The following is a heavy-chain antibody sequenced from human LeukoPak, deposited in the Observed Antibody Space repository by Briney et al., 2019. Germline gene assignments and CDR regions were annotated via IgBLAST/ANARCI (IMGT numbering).Heavy chain of an antibody. D-gene: IGHD1-1*01. CDR2: INPSNGDT. CDR1: GYTLTYHY. Sequence: VASVKVSCKASGYTLTYHYIHLVRQAPGQGLEWMGIINPSNGDTNYAQRFQGRVTMTRDTSTSTVYMELSSLDSEDTAVYYCARESDVGKDFDCWGQGTLVTVSS. CDR3: ARESDVGKDFDC. V-gene: IGHV1-46*01. J-gene: IGHJ4*02.